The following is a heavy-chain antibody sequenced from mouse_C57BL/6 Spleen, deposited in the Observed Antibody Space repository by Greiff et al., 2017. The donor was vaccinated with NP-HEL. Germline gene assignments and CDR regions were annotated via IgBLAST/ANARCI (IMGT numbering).Heavy chain of an antibody. D-gene: IGHD3-2*02. CDR3: AREAQATGAMDY. Sequence: DVMLVESGGGLVKPGGSLKLSCAASGFTFSSYAMSWVRQTPEKRLEWVATISDGGSYTYYPDNVKGRFTISRDNAKNNLYLQMSHLKSEDTAMYYCAREAQATGAMDYWGQGTSVTVSS. CDR1: GFTFSSYA. J-gene: IGHJ4*01. CDR2: ISDGGSYT. V-gene: IGHV5-4*01.